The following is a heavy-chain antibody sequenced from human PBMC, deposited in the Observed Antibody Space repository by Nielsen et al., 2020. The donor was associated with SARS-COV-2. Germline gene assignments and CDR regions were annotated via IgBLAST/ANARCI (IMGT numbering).Heavy chain of an antibody. J-gene: IGHJ4*02. CDR3: VRVRDDGYYYDTGPFDH. CDR2: INPDESKT. CDR1: GLTLSPFW. V-gene: IGHV3-74*03. D-gene: IGHD3-22*01. Sequence: GESLKISCTASGLTLSPFWMHWVRQAPGKGLVWVSHINPDESKTTYADSVKGRFAISRDNTANTLYLQMNSLRADDAAVYYCVRVRDDGYYYDTGPFDHWGQGTLVTVSS.